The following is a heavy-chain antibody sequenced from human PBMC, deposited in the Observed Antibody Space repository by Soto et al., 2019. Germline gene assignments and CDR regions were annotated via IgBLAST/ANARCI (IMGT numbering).Heavy chain of an antibody. Sequence: SVKVSCKASGGTFSSYAIIWVRQAPGQGLELMGGIIPIFGTANYAQKFQGRVTITADESTSTAYMELSSLRSEDTAVYYCARGTAVPAAYHYYYGMDVWGQGTTVNVSS. CDR2: IIPIFGTA. V-gene: IGHV1-69*13. D-gene: IGHD2-2*01. CDR3: ARGTAVPAAYHYYYGMDV. CDR1: GGTFSSYA. J-gene: IGHJ6*02.